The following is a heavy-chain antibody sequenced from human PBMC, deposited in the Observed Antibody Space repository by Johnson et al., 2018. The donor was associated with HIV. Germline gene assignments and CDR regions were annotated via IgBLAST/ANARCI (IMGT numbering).Heavy chain of an antibody. CDR3: ARAIAAAGTVGVDAFDS. Sequence: VQLVESGGGLVQPGRSLRLSCAASGFTFDDYAMHWVRQAPGKGLEWVSLISWDGGSTYYADSVKGRFTISRDNSKNSLYLQMNSLRAEATAVYYCARAIAAAGTVGVDAFDSWGQGTMVTVSS. D-gene: IGHD6-13*01. CDR2: ISWDGGST. V-gene: IGHV3-43*02. CDR1: GFTFDDYA. J-gene: IGHJ3*02.